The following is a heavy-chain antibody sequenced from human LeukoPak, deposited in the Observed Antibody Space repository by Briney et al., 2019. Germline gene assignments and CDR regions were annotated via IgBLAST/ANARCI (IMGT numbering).Heavy chain of an antibody. Sequence: ASVKVSFKASGYTFTSYDINWVRQAPGQGLGWMGWMNPSSGNTGYAQKFQGRGAMTRDTAISIAYMDLSSLTSEDTAVYYCARGKPYDGDPDYWGQGTLVTVSS. CDR3: ARGKPYDGDPDY. CDR2: MNPSSGNT. J-gene: IGHJ4*02. V-gene: IGHV1-8*01. D-gene: IGHD4-17*01. CDR1: GYTFTSYD.